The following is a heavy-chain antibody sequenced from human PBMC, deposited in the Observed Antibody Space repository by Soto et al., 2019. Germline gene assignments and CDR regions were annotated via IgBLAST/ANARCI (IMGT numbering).Heavy chain of an antibody. CDR2: IDPSDSQT. CDR3: ARQIYDSDTGPNFQYYFDS. D-gene: IGHD3-22*01. J-gene: IGHJ4*02. CDR1: GYSFAGYW. Sequence: AESLTISCKGYGYSFAGYWITWVRQKPGKGLGWMGRIDPSDSQTYYSPSFRGHVTISVTKSITTVFLQWSSLRASDTAMYYCARQIYDSDTGPNFQYYFDSWGQGTPVTVSS. V-gene: IGHV5-10-1*01.